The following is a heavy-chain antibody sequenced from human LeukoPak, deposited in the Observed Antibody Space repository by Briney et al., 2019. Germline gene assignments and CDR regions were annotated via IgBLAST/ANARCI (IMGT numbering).Heavy chain of an antibody. CDR1: GYTFTTYA. V-gene: IGHV1-3*01. CDR3: ARDFCSSTSCYIWFDP. Sequence: ASVKVSCKASGYTFTTYAIHWVRQAPGQRLEWMGWINAGNGNTKYSQKFQGRVTITRDTSASTAYMELSSLRSEDTAVYYCARDFCSSTSCYIWFDPWGQGTLVTVSS. J-gene: IGHJ5*02. D-gene: IGHD2-2*02. CDR2: INAGNGNT.